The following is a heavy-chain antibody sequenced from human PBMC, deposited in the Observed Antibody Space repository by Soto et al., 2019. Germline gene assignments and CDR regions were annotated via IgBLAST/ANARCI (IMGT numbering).Heavy chain of an antibody. CDR1: GASIYNGGYF. J-gene: IGHJ4*02. V-gene: IGHV4-30-4*01. CDR2: IHNSGSP. D-gene: IGHD2-2*01. CDR3: AGHRSSSTYYYFDY. Sequence: PSETLSLTCSVSGASIYNGGYFWSWIRQSPGKGLEWIGHIHNSGSPYNNPSLKSRVTISADTSKNQFSLKLSSVTAADTAVYYCAGHRSSSTYYYFDYWGQGTLVNVAS.